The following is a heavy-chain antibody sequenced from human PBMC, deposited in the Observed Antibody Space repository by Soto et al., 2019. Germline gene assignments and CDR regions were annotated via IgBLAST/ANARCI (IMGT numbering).Heavy chain of an antibody. CDR2: ISTYNGDT. D-gene: IGHD2-15*01. CDR1: GYTFSTSG. CDR3: ARAGAAPYYYSGMDV. Sequence: QVQLVQSGAEVRKPGASVKVSCKASGYTFSTSGMSWLRQAPGQGLEWMGWISTYNGDTNDAPKFQDRVTMTSDTSTSTVYTELRSLRSDDTAVYYCARAGAAPYYYSGMDVWGQGTRVTVSS. V-gene: IGHV1-18*01. J-gene: IGHJ6*02.